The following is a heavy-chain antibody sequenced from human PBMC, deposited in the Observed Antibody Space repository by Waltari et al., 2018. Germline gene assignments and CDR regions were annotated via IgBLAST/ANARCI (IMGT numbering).Heavy chain of an antibody. D-gene: IGHD3-10*01. CDR2: INPNSADT. CDR1: GYNFIGYY. V-gene: IGHV1-2*02. Sequence: QVQLVQSGAEVKKPGASVTVSCKGSGYNFIGYYIQWVRQAPGQGLEWMGWINPNSADTNYAQKFQGRVTMTRDRSINTAYMELSGLRSDDTAVYYCARSRRISMVRGVMTHWGQGTPVTVSS. CDR3: ARSRRISMVRGVMTH. J-gene: IGHJ4*02.